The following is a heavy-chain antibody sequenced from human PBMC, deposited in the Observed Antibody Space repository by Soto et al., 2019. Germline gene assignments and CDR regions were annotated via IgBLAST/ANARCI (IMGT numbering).Heavy chain of an antibody. CDR1: GYNLKSYW. Sequence: GESLKTSCKGSGYNLKSYWIGRVRQMPGKGLEWRVIIYPGDADTRYSPSFRGQVTISANKSISTAYLQWSSLKASDTAMYYCSRVQYSSSSVGQFYDGMDVWGQGTTVTVSS. V-gene: IGHV5-51*01. CDR2: IYPGDADT. J-gene: IGHJ6*02. D-gene: IGHD6-6*01. CDR3: SRVQYSSSSVGQFYDGMDV.